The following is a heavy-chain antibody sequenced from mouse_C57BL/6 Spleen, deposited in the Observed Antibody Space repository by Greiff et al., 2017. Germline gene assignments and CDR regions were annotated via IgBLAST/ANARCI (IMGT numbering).Heavy chain of an antibody. Sequence: VQRVESGPELVKPGASVKLSCKASGYTFTSYDINWVKQRPGQGLEWIGWIYPRDGSTKYNEKFKGKATLTVDTSSSTAYMELHSLTSEDSAVYFCARRSYYYGSSWYFDVWGTGTTVTVSS. D-gene: IGHD1-1*01. CDR3: ARRSYYYGSSWYFDV. V-gene: IGHV1-85*01. J-gene: IGHJ1*03. CDR2: IYPRDGST. CDR1: GYTFTSYD.